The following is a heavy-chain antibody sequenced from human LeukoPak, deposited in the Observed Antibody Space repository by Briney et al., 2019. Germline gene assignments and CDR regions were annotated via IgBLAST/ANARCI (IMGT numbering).Heavy chain of an antibody. Sequence: RGSLRLSCAASGFTFTSYAMSWVRQDPGEGREWVSAISGSSGGTYYAGYVKGRFTISRDNSKNTLYLQMNSLRAEDTAVYYCAKGRLCSGGSCYPYYFDYWGQGTLVTVSS. CDR2: ISGSSGGT. V-gene: IGHV3-23*01. CDR3: AKGRLCSGGSCYPYYFDY. D-gene: IGHD2-15*01. CDR1: GFTFTSYA. J-gene: IGHJ4*02.